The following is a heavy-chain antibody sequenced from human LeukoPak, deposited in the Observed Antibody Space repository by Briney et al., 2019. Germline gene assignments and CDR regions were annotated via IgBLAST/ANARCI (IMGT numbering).Heavy chain of an antibody. Sequence: GASVKVSCKASGYTFTGYYMHWVRQAPGQGLEWMGWINPNSGGTNYAQKFQGRVTMTRDTSISTAYMELSRLRSDDTAVYYCARLPHPGYPLDWFDPWGQGTLVTVSS. J-gene: IGHJ5*02. D-gene: IGHD2-15*01. V-gene: IGHV1-2*02. CDR1: GYTFTGYY. CDR2: INPNSGGT. CDR3: ARLPHPGYPLDWFDP.